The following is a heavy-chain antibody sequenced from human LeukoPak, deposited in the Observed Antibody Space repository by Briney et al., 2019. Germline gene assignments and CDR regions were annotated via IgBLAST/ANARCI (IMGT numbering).Heavy chain of an antibody. Sequence: GGSLRLSCAASGFTFSSYSTNWVRQAPGKGLEWVSAISGSGGSTYYADSVKGRFTISRDNSKNTLYLQMNSLRAEDTAVYYCAKGLSGYDSLDYWGQGTLVTVSS. V-gene: IGHV3-23*01. CDR2: ISGSGGST. CDR3: AKGLSGYDSLDY. CDR1: GFTFSSYS. D-gene: IGHD5-12*01. J-gene: IGHJ4*02.